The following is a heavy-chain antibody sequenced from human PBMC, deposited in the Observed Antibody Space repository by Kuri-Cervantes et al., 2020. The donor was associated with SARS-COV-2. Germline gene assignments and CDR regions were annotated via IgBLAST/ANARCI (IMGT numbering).Heavy chain of an antibody. J-gene: IGHJ5*02. CDR3: ARVVRGWYPQGRKGDWFDP. CDR2: IYYSGST. Sequence: GSLRLSCAVYGGSFSGYYWSWIRQPPGKGLEWIGYIYYSGSTNYNPSLKSRVTISVDTSKNQFSLKLSSVTAADTAVYYCARVVRGWYPQGRKGDWFDPWGQGTLVTVSS. D-gene: IGHD2-15*01. CDR1: GGSFSGYY. V-gene: IGHV4-59*01.